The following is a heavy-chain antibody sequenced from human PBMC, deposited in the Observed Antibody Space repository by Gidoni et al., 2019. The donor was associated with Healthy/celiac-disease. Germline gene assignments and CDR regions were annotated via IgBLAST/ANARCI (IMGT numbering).Heavy chain of an antibody. CDR3: ARGVKVVPAAVYYYYYGMDV. J-gene: IGHJ6*02. CDR1: GGSFSGYS. Sequence: QVQLQPWGAGLFKPSETLSLTCAVYGGSFSGYSWSWIRKPPGKGLEWIGEINHSGSTNYNPSLKSRVTISVDTSKNQFSLKLSSVTAADTAVYYCARGVKVVPAAVYYYYYGMDVWGQGTTVTVSS. V-gene: IGHV4-34*01. CDR2: INHSGST. D-gene: IGHD2-2*01.